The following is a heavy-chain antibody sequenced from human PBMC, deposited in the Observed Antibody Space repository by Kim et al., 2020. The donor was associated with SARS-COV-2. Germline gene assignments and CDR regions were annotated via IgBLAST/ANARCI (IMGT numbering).Heavy chain of an antibody. J-gene: IGHJ6*02. D-gene: IGHD3-22*01. CDR2: IKSKTDGGTT. CDR3: TTKYYYDSSGYLNYGMDV. V-gene: IGHV3-15*01. CDR1: GFTFSNAW. Sequence: GGSLRLSCAASGFTFSNAWMSWVRQAPGKGLEWVGRIKSKTDGGTTDYAAPVKGRFTISRDDSKNTLYLQMNSLKTEDTAVYYCTTKYYYDSSGYLNYGMDVWGQGSTVTVSS.